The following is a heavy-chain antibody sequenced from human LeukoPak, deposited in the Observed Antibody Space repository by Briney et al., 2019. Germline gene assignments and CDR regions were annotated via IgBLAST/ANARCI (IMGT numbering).Heavy chain of an antibody. CDR3: ARVQWLPNRSWVPYYFDY. V-gene: IGHV5-51*01. CDR1: GYSFTSYW. D-gene: IGHD6-19*01. J-gene: IGHJ4*02. Sequence: GESLKISRKGSGYSFTSYWIGWVRQMPGKGLEWMGIIYPGDSDTRYSPSFQGQVTISADKSISTAYLQWSSLKASDTAMYYCARVQWLPNRSWVPYYFDYWGQGTLVTVSS. CDR2: IYPGDSDT.